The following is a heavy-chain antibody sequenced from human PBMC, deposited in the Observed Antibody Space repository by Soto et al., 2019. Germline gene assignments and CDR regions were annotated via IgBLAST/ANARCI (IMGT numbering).Heavy chain of an antibody. CDR2: IGPGGDT. D-gene: IGHD6-19*01. Sequence: PGGSLRLSCAASGFTFSSSDMHWVRQGTGKGLEWVSAIGPGGDTYYPGSVKGRFTISRENAKNSLYLQMNSLRAGDTAVYYCVREGRSSAWHNWYFDLWGRGTLVTVSS. V-gene: IGHV3-13*01. CDR3: VREGRSSAWHNWYFDL. J-gene: IGHJ2*01. CDR1: GFTFSSSD.